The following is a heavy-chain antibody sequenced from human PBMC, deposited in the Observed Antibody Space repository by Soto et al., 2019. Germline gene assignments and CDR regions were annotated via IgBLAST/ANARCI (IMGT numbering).Heavy chain of an antibody. CDR3: AKDLNTRPRGVPAAIRGWFDP. Sequence: EVQLLESGGGLVQPGGSLRLSCAASGFTFSSYAMSWVRQAPGKGLEWVSAISGSGGSTYYADSVKGRFTISRDNSKNTLYLQMHSLRAEDTAVYYCAKDLNTRPRGVPAAIRGWFDPWGQGPLVTVSS. J-gene: IGHJ5*02. CDR1: GFTFSSYA. V-gene: IGHV3-23*01. D-gene: IGHD2-2*01. CDR2: ISGSGGST.